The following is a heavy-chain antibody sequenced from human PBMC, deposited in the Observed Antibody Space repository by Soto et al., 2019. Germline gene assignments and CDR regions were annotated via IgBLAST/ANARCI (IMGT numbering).Heavy chain of an antibody. J-gene: IGHJ6*02. Sequence: VQLVESGGGVVQPGRSLRLSCAASGFTFSSYGMNWVRQAPGKGLEWVALISYDGITKYYADSVKGRFTISRDNDKNTQYLQMNSLRPEDTAVYYCAKGLDIVLVPGTIGPYYYYGVDVWGQGTTVTVSS. CDR3: AKGLDIVLVPGTIGPYYYYGVDV. V-gene: IGHV3-30*18. CDR1: GFTFSSYG. D-gene: IGHD2-2*03. CDR2: ISYDGITK.